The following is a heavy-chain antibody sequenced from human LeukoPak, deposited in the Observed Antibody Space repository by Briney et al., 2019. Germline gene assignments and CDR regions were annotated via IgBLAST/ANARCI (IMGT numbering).Heavy chain of an antibody. D-gene: IGHD4-11*01. V-gene: IGHV3-23*01. CDR3: AKDRYSNYGNWFDP. J-gene: IGHJ5*02. Sequence: GGSLRLSCAASGFTFSSYAMNWVRQAPGKGLEWVSGISGSGGSTYNADSVKGRFTISRDNSRNTPYLQMNSLRAEDTAVYYCAKDRYSNYGNWFDPWGQGTLVTVFS. CDR1: GFTFSSYA. CDR2: ISGSGGST.